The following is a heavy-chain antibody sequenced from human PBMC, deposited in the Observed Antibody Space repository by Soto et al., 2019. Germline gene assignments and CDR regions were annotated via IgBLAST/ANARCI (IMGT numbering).Heavy chain of an antibody. D-gene: IGHD2-15*01. CDR1: GFTFSSYA. CDR2: ISGSGGST. J-gene: IGHJ6*03. V-gene: IGHV3-23*01. CDR3: AKVGCSGGSCYPRAYYYMDV. Sequence: GGSLRLSCAASGFTFSSYAMSWVRQAPGKGLEWVSAISGSGGSTYYADSVKGRFTISRDNSKNTLYLQMNSLRAEDPAVYYCAKVGCSGGSCYPRAYYYMDVWGKGTTVTVSS.